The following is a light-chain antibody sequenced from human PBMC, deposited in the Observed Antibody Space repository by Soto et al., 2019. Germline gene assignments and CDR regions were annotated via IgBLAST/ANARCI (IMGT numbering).Light chain of an antibody. J-gene: IGKJ5*01. CDR3: QQLNSY. Sequence: IQLTQSPSSLSASVGDRVTIPCRASQGINSFLGWYQQKPGKAPKLLIYAASTLQSGVPSRFSGSGSGTDFTLTISSLQPEDFATYYCQQLNSYFGQGTRLEIK. CDR2: AAS. V-gene: IGKV1-9*01. CDR1: QGINSF.